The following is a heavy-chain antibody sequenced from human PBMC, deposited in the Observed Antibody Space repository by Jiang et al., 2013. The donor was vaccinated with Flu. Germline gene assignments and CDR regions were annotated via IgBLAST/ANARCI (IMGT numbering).Heavy chain of an antibody. V-gene: IGHV7-4-1*02. J-gene: IGHJ4*02. CDR3: ARAGRAGSSGWYDYFEY. D-gene: IGHD6-19*01. CDR2: INTNTGNP. Sequence: QSGSELKKPGASVKVSCKASGYTFTNYAMSWLRQAPGQGLEWMGWINTNTGNPTYAQGFTGRFVFSLDTSVSTAYLEISSLKADDTAVYYCARAGRAGSSGWYDYFEYWGQGTLVTVSS. CDR1: GYTFTNYA.